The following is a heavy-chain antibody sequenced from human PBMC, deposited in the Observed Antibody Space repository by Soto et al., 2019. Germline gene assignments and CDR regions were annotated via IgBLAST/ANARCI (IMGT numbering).Heavy chain of an antibody. D-gene: IGHD5-12*01. CDR3: ARVGYGDTYFDY. CDR2: IYHSGST. CDR1: GGTIRSSNW. J-gene: IGHJ4*02. Sequence: PEKLPHTCGVSGGTIRSSNWWGWVRQPPEKGLEWIGEIYHSGSTNYNPSLKSRVTISVDKSKNQFSLKLSSVNAADTAVYYCARVGYGDTYFDYWGQCTLVTV. V-gene: IGHV4-4*03.